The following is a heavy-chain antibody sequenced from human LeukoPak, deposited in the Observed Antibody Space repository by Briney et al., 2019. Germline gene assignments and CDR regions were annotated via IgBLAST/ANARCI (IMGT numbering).Heavy chain of an antibody. CDR1: GFTFSSYW. V-gene: IGHV3-7*01. CDR2: IKQDGSEK. CDR3: AKDSSVFHYDSRNFDY. J-gene: IGHJ4*02. D-gene: IGHD3-22*01. Sequence: GGSLRPSCAASGFTFSSYWMSWVRQAPGKGLEWVANIKQDGSEKYYVDSVKGRFTISRDNAKNSLYLQMNSLRAEDTAVFYCAKDSSVFHYDSRNFDYWGQGTLVTVSS.